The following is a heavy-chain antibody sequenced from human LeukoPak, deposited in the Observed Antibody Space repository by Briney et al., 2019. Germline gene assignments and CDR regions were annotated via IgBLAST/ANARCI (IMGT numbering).Heavy chain of an antibody. CDR1: GFTFTNYG. J-gene: IGHJ5*01. V-gene: IGHV3-30*02. CDR2: IRSDGTDK. Sequence: PGGSLRLSCSTSGFTFTNYGMHWVRLAPGKGLEWVAFIRSDGTDKYYGDSVKGRFTISRDNNKSALFLDMRDLRVGDTAVYFCAKGGRDLDSWGHGTLVTVSS. CDR3: AKGGRDLDS.